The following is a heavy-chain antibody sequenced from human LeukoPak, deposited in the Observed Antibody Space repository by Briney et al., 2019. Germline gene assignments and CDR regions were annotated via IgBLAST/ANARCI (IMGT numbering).Heavy chain of an antibody. CDR1: GYTFTGYY. D-gene: IGHD3-22*01. V-gene: IGHV1-2*06. CDR3: ARVKYYYDSSGYYHFDY. J-gene: IGHJ4*02. CDR2: INPNSGGT. Sequence: ASVKVSCKASGYTFTGYYMHWVRQAPGQGLEWMGRINPNSGGTNYAQKFQGRVTMTRDTSISTAYMELSRLRSDDTAVYYCARVKYYYDSSGYYHFDYWGQGTLVTVSS.